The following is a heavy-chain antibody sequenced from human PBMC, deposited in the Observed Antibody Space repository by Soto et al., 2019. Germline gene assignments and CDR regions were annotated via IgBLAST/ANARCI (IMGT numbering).Heavy chain of an antibody. D-gene: IGHD3-10*01. CDR1: GGSISSGGYS. J-gene: IGHJ4*02. Sequence: SETLSLTCAVSGGSISSGGYSWSWIRQPPGKGLEWIGYIYHSGSTYYNPSLKSRVTISVDRSKNQFSLKLSSVTAADTAVYYRASVKGYYGSGSTGYFDYWGQGTLVTVSS. CDR2: IYHSGST. V-gene: IGHV4-30-2*01. CDR3: ASVKGYYGSGSTGYFDY.